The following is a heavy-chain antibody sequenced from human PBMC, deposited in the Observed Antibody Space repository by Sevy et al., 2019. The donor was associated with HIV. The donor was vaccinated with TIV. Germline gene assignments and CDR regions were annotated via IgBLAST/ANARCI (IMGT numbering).Heavy chain of an antibody. Sequence: SETLSLTCTVSGGPISDFYWSWIRQPPGKGLEWLGYIYHRGSTNYKPSLASRVTISVDTSKNQFSLNLSSVTAADTALYYCARAGGAKDYGMDVWGQGTTVTVSS. CDR1: GGPISDFY. CDR3: ARAGGAKDYGMDV. CDR2: IYHRGST. V-gene: IGHV4-59*01. J-gene: IGHJ6*02. D-gene: IGHD3-10*01.